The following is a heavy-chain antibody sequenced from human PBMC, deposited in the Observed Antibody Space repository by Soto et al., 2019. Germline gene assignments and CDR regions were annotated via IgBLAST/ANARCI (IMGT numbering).Heavy chain of an antibody. V-gene: IGHV3-48*01. J-gene: IGHJ4*02. Sequence: GGSLRLSCAASGFTFSSYSMNWVRQAPGKGLEWVSYISSSSTTIYYADSVKGRFTISRDNAKNSLYLQMNSLRAEDTAVYYCARDVAASGTSDYFDDWGQGTLVTVSS. CDR1: GFTFSSYS. D-gene: IGHD6-13*01. CDR3: ARDVAASGTSDYFDD. CDR2: ISSSSTTI.